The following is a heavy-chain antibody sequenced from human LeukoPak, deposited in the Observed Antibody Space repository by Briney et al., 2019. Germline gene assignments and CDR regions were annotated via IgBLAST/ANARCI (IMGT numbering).Heavy chain of an antibody. CDR2: TNTDGSIT. Sequence: GGSLRLSCAVSGFSFSTYWMHWVRQVPGTGLVWVSRTNTDGSITDYADSVKGRFTISRDNAKHTLYLQMNSLRPEDTAVYYCGRDLGGRGGAWGQGTLVTVSS. CDR3: GRDLGGRGGA. J-gene: IGHJ5*02. CDR1: GFSFSTYW. V-gene: IGHV3-74*01. D-gene: IGHD1-26*01.